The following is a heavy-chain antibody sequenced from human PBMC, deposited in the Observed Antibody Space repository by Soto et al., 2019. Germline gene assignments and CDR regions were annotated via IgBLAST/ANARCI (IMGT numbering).Heavy chain of an antibody. J-gene: IGHJ5*02. CDR2: INHSGST. V-gene: IGHV4-34*01. Sequence: PSETLSLTCAVYGGSFSGYYWSWIRQPPGKGLEWIGEINHSGSTNYNPSLKSRVTISVDTSKNQFSLKLSSVTAADTAVYYCANRGRSHYVCRGNYVSIWMGGGFEHWGQGTPVTVSS. D-gene: IGHD3-10*02. CDR3: ANRGRSHYVCRGNYVSIWMGGGFEH. CDR1: GGSFSGYY.